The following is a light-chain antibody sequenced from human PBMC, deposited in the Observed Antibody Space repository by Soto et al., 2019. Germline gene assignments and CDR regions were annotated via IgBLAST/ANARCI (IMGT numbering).Light chain of an antibody. J-gene: IGKJ1*01. CDR2: KVS. V-gene: IGKV2-30*01. CDR1: QSLVYSDGNTY. Sequence: DVVMTQSPLSLPVTLGQPASISCRSSQSLVYSDGNTYLNWFQQRPGQSPRRLIYKVSNRDSGVPDRFSGSGSGTDFTLKISRVEAEDVGVYYCMQGTHSTFGQGTKVEIK. CDR3: MQGTHST.